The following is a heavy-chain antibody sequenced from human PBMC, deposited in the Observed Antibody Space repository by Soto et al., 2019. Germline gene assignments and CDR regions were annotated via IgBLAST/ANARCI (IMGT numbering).Heavy chain of an antibody. V-gene: IGHV4-4*01. D-gene: IGHD5-18*01. CDR3: ARDRTYVDTVMVKSTCFDH. CDR1: GGSISDSDW. CDR2: IHHGGST. Sequence: AETLSLTCAVSGGSISDSDWWTWVRQSPGKGLEWIGEIHHGGSTHYNPTLKSRVTISVDNSNNQFSLKVRTVTAADTAVYFCARDRTYVDTVMVKSTCFDHWGQGTLVTVSS. J-gene: IGHJ5*02.